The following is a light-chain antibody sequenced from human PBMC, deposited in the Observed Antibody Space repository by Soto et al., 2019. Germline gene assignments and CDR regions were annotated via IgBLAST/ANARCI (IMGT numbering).Light chain of an antibody. CDR3: HYYDDSPPFP. Sequence: EIVLTQSPGTLSLSPGERATLSCRASEGVASSSLAWYQQKSGQAPRLLIYGASRRATGIPDRFSGSGSGTDFTLTISRLEPEYFAVYYCHYYDDSPPFPFGPGKKGDIK. J-gene: IGKJ3*01. V-gene: IGKV3-20*01. CDR2: GAS. CDR1: EGVASSS.